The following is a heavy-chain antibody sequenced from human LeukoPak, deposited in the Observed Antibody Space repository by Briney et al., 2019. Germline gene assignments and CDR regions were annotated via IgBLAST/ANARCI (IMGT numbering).Heavy chain of an antibody. D-gene: IGHD6-13*01. CDR2: IYYTGST. CDR3: ARGPGSSWPFDY. J-gene: IGHJ4*02. CDR1: GGSISNYY. Sequence: SETLSLTCTVSGGSISNYYWSWIRQPPGKGLDRIGYIYYTGSTNYNPSLKSRVTISVDTSKNQFSLKLSSVTAADTAVYYCARGPGSSWPFDYWGQGTLVTVSS. V-gene: IGHV4-59*01.